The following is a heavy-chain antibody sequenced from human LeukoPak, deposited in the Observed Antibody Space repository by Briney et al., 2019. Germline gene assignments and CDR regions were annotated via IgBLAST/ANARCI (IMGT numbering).Heavy chain of an antibody. CDR3: AKAQSQLWFYYYYYGMDV. D-gene: IGHD5-18*01. CDR1: GFTFSSYG. J-gene: IGHJ6*02. V-gene: IGHV3-30*18. Sequence: AGGSLRLSCAASGFTFSSYGMHWVRQAPGKGLEWVAVISYDGSNKYYADSVKGRFTISRDNSKNTLYLQMNSLRAEDTAVYYWAKAQSQLWFYYYYYGMDVWGQGTTVTVSS. CDR2: ISYDGSNK.